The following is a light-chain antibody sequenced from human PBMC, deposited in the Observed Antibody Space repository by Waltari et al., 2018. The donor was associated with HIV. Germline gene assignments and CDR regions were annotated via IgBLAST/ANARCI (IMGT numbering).Light chain of an antibody. CDR3: GTWDSSLSAVV. CDR1: TSNIGNNY. Sequence: SVLTQPPSVSAAPGQKVTIYCPGSTSNIGNNYVSWYQQLPGTAPKLLIYDDKERPSGIPDRFSGAKSGTSATLGITGLQTGDEADYYCGTWDSSLSAVVFGTVTKVTVL. J-gene: IGLJ1*01. CDR2: DDK. V-gene: IGLV1-51*01.